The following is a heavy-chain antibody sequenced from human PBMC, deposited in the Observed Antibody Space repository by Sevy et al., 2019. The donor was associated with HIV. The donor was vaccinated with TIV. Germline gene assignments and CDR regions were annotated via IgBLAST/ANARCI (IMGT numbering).Heavy chain of an antibody. J-gene: IGHJ4*02. CDR3: VRDFPPSATTVAHFDY. D-gene: IGHD4-17*01. V-gene: IGHV3-48*03. CDR2: ISHSGGVI. CDR1: GFIFSRYE. Sequence: GGSLRLSCAASGFIFSRYEMNWVRQAPGKGLEWVSYISHSGGVINYADSVKGRFTVSRDNAKNSLYLQMDSLRAEDTAVYYCVRDFPPSATTVAHFDYWGQGTLVTVSS.